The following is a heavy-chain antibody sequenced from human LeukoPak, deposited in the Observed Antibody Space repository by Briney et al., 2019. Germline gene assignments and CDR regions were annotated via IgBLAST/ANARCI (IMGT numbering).Heavy chain of an antibody. CDR2: ISSGGSST. J-gene: IGHJ3*02. D-gene: IGHD1-7*01. CDR3: ARDNWNYARGGLDI. V-gene: IGHV3-74*01. CDR1: GFTFSSYW. Sequence: PGGSLRLSCAGSGFTFSSYWMHWVRQAPGKGLVWVSRISSGGSSTNYADSVKGRFTISRDNAKNTLYLQMNSLRAEDTAVYYCARDNWNYARGGLDIWGQGTMVTVSS.